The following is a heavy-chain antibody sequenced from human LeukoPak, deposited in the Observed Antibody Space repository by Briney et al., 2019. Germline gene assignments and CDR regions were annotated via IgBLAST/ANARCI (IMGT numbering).Heavy chain of an antibody. CDR2: IYYSGST. CDR1: GDSISSYY. J-gene: IGHJ5*02. CDR3: ARRYSYGPNWFDP. Sequence: SETLSLTCTLSGDSISSYYWSWIREPPGKGLERIGYIYYSGSTNYNPSLKSRVTISVDTSKNQFSLKLSSVTAADTAVYYCARRYSYGPNWFDPWGQGTLVTVSS. V-gene: IGHV4-59*01. D-gene: IGHD5-18*01.